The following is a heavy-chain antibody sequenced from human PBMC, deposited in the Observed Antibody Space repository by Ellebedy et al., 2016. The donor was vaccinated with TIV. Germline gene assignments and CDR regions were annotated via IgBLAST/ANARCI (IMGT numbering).Heavy chain of an antibody. Sequence: MPSEILSLTCTVSGGSISSYYWSWIRQPPGKGLEWIGHVSHSGDTNYNPSLKSRVTILVDTSKNQFSLRLRRVTAADTALYYCARVVRGWFPDYFDYWGQGALVTVSS. V-gene: IGHV4-59*01. D-gene: IGHD3-10*01. CDR2: VSHSGDT. CDR3: ARVVRGWFPDYFDY. J-gene: IGHJ4*02. CDR1: GGSISSYY.